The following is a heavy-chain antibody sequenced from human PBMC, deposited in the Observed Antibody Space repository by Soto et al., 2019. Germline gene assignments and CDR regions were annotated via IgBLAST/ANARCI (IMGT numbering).Heavy chain of an antibody. D-gene: IGHD2-8*01. CDR3: ARDGSYCTNGVCFHYFDY. V-gene: IGHV1-69*06. CDR2: IIPLFGTT. Sequence: SVKVSCKSSGGTFTWYAVSWVRQAPGQGPEWVGRIIPLFGTTNYAQKFQDRVTLTADKSTSTAYMELRGLGSEDTAVYFCARDGSYCTNGVCFHYFDYWGQGTQVTVSS. CDR1: GGTFTWYA. J-gene: IGHJ4*02.